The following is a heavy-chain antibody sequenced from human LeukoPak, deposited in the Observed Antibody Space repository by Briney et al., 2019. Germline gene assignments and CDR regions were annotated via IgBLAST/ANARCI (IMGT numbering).Heavy chain of an antibody. CDR1: GFTFSNYA. V-gene: IGHV3-23*01. CDR3: ATQRSGWHYFDY. J-gene: IGHJ4*02. Sequence: PGGSLRLSCAASGFTFSNYAMSWVRQAPGKGLEWVSSISSSGSSTYYADSVKGRLTISRDNSKNTLFLQMNSLRAEDTAVYYCATQRSGWHYFDYWGQGTLVTVSS. CDR2: ISSSGSST. D-gene: IGHD6-19*01.